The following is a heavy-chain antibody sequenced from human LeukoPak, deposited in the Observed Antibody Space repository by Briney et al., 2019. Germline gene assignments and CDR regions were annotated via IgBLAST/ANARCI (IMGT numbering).Heavy chain of an antibody. D-gene: IGHD3-3*01. CDR2: ISSSSSYI. Sequence: GGSLRLSCAASGFTFSCYSMNWVRRAPGKGLEWVSSISSSSSYIYYADSVKGRFTISRDNAKNSLYLQMNSLRADDTAVYYCARDLHFPLDGGWVQGTLVTVSS. J-gene: IGHJ4*02. CDR1: GFTFSCYS. CDR3: ARDLHFPLDGG. V-gene: IGHV3-21*01.